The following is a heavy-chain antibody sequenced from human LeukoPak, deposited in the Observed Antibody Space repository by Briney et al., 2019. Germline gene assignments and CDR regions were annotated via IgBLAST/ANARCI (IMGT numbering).Heavy chain of an antibody. V-gene: IGHV1-2*02. CDR3: ARAGGYSHLFDY. CDR2: INPNSGGT. Sequence: ASVKVSCKASGYTFTGYYMHWVRQALGQGLEWMGWINPNSGGTNYAQKFQGRVTMTRDTSISTAYMELSRLRSDDTAVYYCARAGGYSHLFDYWGQGTLVTVSS. CDR1: GYTFTGYY. D-gene: IGHD3-22*01. J-gene: IGHJ4*02.